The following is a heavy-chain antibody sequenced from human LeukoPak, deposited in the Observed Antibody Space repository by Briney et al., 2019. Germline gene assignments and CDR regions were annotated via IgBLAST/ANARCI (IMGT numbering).Heavy chain of an antibody. Sequence: GASVRVSCKASGYTFTSYYMHWVRQAPGQGLEWMGIINPSGGSTSYAQKFQGRVTMTRDTSTSTVYMELSSLRSEDTAVCYCARDWRQLGSYYYYYMDVWGKGTTVTVSS. CDR2: INPSGGST. CDR3: ARDWRQLGSYYYYYMDV. CDR1: GYTFTSYY. J-gene: IGHJ6*03. V-gene: IGHV1-46*01. D-gene: IGHD6-13*01.